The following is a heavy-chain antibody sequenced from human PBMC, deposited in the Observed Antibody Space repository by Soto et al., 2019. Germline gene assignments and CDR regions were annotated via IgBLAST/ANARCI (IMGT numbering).Heavy chain of an antibody. Sequence: SETLSLTCTVSGGSISSYYWSWIRQPPGKGLEWIGYIYYSGSTNYNPSLKSRVTISVDTSKNQFSLKLSSVTAADTAMYYCARIGVTVTTYYYYYGMDVWGQGTTVTVSS. CDR3: ARIGVTVTTYYYYYGMDV. CDR2: IYYSGST. D-gene: IGHD4-17*01. V-gene: IGHV4-59*01. J-gene: IGHJ6*02. CDR1: GGSISSYY.